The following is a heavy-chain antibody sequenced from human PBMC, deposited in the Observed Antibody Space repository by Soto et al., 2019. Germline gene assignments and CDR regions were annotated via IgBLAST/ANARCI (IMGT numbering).Heavy chain of an antibody. J-gene: IGHJ6*02. CDR2: IYYSGST. V-gene: IGHV4-31*03. D-gene: IGHD5-12*01. CDR3: ARWGEMATISGYYYYGMDV. CDR1: GGSISSGGYY. Sequence: SETLSLTCTVSGGSISSGGYYWSWIRQHPGKGLEWIGYIYYSGSTYYNPSLKSRVTISVDTSKNQFSLKLSSVTAADTAVYYCARWGEMATISGYYYYGMDVWGQGTTVTVSS.